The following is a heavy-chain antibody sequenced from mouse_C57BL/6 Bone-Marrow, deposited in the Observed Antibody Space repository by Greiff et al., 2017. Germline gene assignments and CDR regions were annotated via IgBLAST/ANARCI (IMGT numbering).Heavy chain of an antibody. Sequence: QVQLQQPGAELVKPGASVKLSCKASGYTFTSYWMHWVKQRPGQGLEWIGMIHPNSGSTNYNEKFKSKATLTVDKSSSTAYMHLSSLTSEDSAVYYCAATVVARAMDYWGQGTSVTVSS. CDR3: AATVVARAMDY. D-gene: IGHD1-1*01. CDR2: IHPNSGST. CDR1: GYTFTSYW. J-gene: IGHJ4*01. V-gene: IGHV1-64*01.